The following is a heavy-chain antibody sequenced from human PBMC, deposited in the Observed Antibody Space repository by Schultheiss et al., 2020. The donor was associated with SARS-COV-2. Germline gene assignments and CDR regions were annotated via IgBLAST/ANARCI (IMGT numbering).Heavy chain of an antibody. D-gene: IGHD3-10*01. V-gene: IGHV1-69*13. CDR3: ARDYYGSGSPRECCGMDV. CDR1: GGTFSSYA. CDR2: IIPIFGTA. Sequence: SVKVSCKASGGTFSSYAISWVRQAPGQGLEWMGGIIPIFGTANYAQKFQGRVTITADESTSTAYMELSSLRSEDTAVYYCARDYYGSGSPRECCGMDVWGQGTTVTVSS. J-gene: IGHJ6*02.